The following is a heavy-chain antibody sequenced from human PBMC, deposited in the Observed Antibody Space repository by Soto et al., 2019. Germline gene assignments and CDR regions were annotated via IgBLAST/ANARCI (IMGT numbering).Heavy chain of an antibody. D-gene: IGHD2-15*01. Sequence: SETLSLTCTVSGGSISSGDYYWSWIRQPPGKGLEWIGYIYYSGSTYYNPSLKSRVTISVDTSKNQFSLKLSSVTAADTAVYYCARAEGVVVVAATSNWFDPWGQGTLVTVSS. J-gene: IGHJ5*02. V-gene: IGHV4-30-4*01. CDR2: IYYSGST. CDR1: GGSISSGDYY. CDR3: ARAEGVVVVAATSNWFDP.